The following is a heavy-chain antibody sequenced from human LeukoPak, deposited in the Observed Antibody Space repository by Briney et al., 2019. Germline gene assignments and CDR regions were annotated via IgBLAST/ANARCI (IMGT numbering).Heavy chain of an antibody. J-gene: IGHJ4*02. CDR1: GFTFSSYA. V-gene: IGHV3-30*04. Sequence: PGGSLRLSCAASGFTFSSYAMHWVRQAPGKGLEWVAVISYDGSNKYYADSVKGRFTISRDNSKNTLYLQMNSLRAEDTAVYYCARPEAYSGSYRFDYWGRGTLVTVSS. D-gene: IGHD1-26*01. CDR3: ARPEAYSGSYRFDY. CDR2: ISYDGSNK.